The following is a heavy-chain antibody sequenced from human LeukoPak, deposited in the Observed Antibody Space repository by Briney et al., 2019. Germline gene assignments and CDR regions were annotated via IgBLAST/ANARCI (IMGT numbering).Heavy chain of an antibody. CDR1: GYTFSGYN. CDR2: INPNSCCT. Sequence: ASVKVSCKASGYTFSGYNMHWVRQAPGQGLEWMGWINPNSCCTNYAQKFQGRITITRDTSTSTVNMELSGLRSDDTAVYYCARSAGIAVAGAAAYWGQGTLVTVSS. V-gene: IGHV1-2*02. J-gene: IGHJ4*02. D-gene: IGHD6-19*01. CDR3: ARSAGIAVAGAAAY.